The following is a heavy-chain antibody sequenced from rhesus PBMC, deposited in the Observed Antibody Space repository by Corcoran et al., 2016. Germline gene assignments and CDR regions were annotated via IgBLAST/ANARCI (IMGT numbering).Heavy chain of an antibody. Sequence: QVQLQESGPGLVKPSETLSLTCAVSGGSISSGYNYWSWIRQPPGKGLEWIGYITYSGSTSYNPSLKSRVTISRDMSKNQFSLKLSSVTAADTAVYYCARNYEDDYGYFPFDYWGQGVLVTISS. J-gene: IGHJ4*01. CDR2: ITYSGST. V-gene: IGHV4-122*02. D-gene: IGHD3-9*01. CDR3: ARNYEDDYGYFPFDY. CDR1: GGSISSGYNY.